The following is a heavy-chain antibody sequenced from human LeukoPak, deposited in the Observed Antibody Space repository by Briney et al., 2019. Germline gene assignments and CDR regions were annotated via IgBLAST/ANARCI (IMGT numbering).Heavy chain of an antibody. D-gene: IGHD3-22*01. CDR3: ARDRYYYDSSGSATYYMDV. V-gene: IGHV4-4*02. J-gene: IGHJ6*03. CDR1: GGSISSSNW. CDR2: IYHSGST. Sequence: SETLSLTCAVSGGSISSSNWWSWVRQPPGKGLEWIGEIYHSGSTNYNPSLKSRVTISVDKSKNQFSLKLSSVTAADTAVYYCARDRYYYDSSGSATYYMDVWGKGTTVTVSS.